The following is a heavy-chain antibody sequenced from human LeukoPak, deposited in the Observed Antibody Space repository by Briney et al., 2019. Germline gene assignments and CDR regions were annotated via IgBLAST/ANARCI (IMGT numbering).Heavy chain of an antibody. CDR2: INPNSGGT. J-gene: IGHJ6*02. Sequence: ASVKVSCKASGYTFTGYYMHWVRQAPGQGLEWMGWINPNSGGTNYAQKFQGWVTMTRDTSISTAYMELSRLRSDDTAEYYCARDRVYSYYLRPQNYYYGMDVWGQGTTVTVFS. V-gene: IGHV1-2*04. CDR1: GYTFTGYY. CDR3: ARDRVYSYYLRPQNYYYGMDV. D-gene: IGHD5-18*01.